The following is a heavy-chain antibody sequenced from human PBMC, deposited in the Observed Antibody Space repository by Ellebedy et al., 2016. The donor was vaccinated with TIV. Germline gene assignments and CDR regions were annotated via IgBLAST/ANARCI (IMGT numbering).Heavy chain of an antibody. CDR1: GGSISSYY. Sequence: MPSETLSLTCTVSGGSISSYYWSWIRQPPGKGLEWIGYIYYSRSTNYNPSPKSRVTISVDTSKNQFPLKLSSVTAADTAVYYCARGVEDFWSGYYPLDYWGQGTLVTVSS. J-gene: IGHJ4*02. CDR2: IYYSRST. CDR3: ARGVEDFWSGYYPLDY. V-gene: IGHV4-59*12. D-gene: IGHD3-3*01.